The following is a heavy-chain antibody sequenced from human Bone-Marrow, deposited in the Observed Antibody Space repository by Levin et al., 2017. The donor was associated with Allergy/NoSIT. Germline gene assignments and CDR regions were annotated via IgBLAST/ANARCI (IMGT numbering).Heavy chain of an antibody. CDR1: GFTFSSYA. CDR3: AKVSARWGSSGYSDY. CDR2: ISGSGGST. J-gene: IGHJ4*02. D-gene: IGHD3-22*01. V-gene: IGHV3-23*01. Sequence: GGSLRLSCAASGFTFSSYAMSWVRQAPGKGLEWVSAISGSGGSTYYADSVKGRFTISRDNSKNTLYLQMNSLRAEDTAVYYCAKVSARWGSSGYSDYWGQGTLVTVSS.